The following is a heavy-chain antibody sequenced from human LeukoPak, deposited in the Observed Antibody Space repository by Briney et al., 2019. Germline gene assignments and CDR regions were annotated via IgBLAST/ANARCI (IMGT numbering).Heavy chain of an antibody. J-gene: IGHJ5*02. CDR3: ATTIGGYCSSTSCRRNWFDP. D-gene: IGHD2-2*01. V-gene: IGHV3-23*01. CDR1: GFTFSSYA. CDR2: ISGSGGST. Sequence: GGSLRLSCAASGFTFSSYAMSWVRQAPGKGPEWVSAISGSGGSTYYADSVKGRFTISRDNSKNTLYLQMNSLRAEDTAVYYCATTIGGYCSSTSCRRNWFDPWGQGTLVTVSS.